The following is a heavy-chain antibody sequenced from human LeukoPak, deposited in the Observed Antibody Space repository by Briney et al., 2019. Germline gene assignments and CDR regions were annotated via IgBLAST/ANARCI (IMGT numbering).Heavy chain of an antibody. V-gene: IGHV2-70*04. Sequence: SGPTLVNPTQTLTLTCTFSGFSLSTSGMRVSWIPQPPGKALEWLARIDWDDDKFYITSLKPRLTISKDTSRNQVVLTMTSVDPVDTATYYCARMGVYYDHIYWGQGTLVTVSS. D-gene: IGHD3-22*01. CDR1: GFSLSTSGMR. J-gene: IGHJ4*02. CDR3: ARMGVYYDHIY. CDR2: IDWDDDK.